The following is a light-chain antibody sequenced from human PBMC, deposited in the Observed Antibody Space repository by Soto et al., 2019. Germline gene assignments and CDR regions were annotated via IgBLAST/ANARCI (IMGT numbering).Light chain of an antibody. J-gene: IGKJ1*01. CDR2: ATS. Sequence: DIVLTQSPGTLSLSPGERATLSCRASQSVSSDYLAWYQQKPGRAPRLLIYATSSRATGIPDRFSGSGSGTDFTLTISRLEPEDFAVYSCQQYNTSPWTCGQGTTVEIK. V-gene: IGKV3-20*01. CDR3: QQYNTSPWT. CDR1: QSVSSDY.